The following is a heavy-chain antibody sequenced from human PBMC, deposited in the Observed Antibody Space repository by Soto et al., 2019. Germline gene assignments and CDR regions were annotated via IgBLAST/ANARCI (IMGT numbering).Heavy chain of an antibody. CDR1: GGSFSGYY. J-gene: IGHJ6*04. V-gene: IGHV4-34*01. CDR2: INHSGST. Sequence: SETLSLTCAVYGGSFSGYYWSWIRQPPGKGLEWIGEINHSGSTNYNPSLKSRVTISVDTSKNQFSLKLSSVTAADTAVYYCGSLGYSAGVWGKGTTVTVSS. CDR3: GSLGYSAGV. D-gene: IGHD3-16*01.